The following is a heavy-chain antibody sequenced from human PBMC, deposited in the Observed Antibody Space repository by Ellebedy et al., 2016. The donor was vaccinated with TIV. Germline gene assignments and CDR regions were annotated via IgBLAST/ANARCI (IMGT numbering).Heavy chain of an antibody. D-gene: IGHD1-26*01. CDR1: GGSISSGSYS. V-gene: IGHV4-30-2*01. CDR3: ARGLGATPRH. Sequence: SETLSLXXAVSGGSISSGSYSWGWIRQPPGKGLEWVGFTYESGTSYYDPSLKSRVTISVDRSKNQFSLRLTSVTAADTAVYYCARGLGATPRHWGQGTLVTVSS. J-gene: IGHJ1*01. CDR2: TYESGTS.